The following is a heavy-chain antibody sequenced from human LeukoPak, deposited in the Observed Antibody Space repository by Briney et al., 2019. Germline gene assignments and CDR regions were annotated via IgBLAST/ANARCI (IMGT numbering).Heavy chain of an antibody. V-gene: IGHV3-33*01. CDR1: GFTFSSYV. J-gene: IGHJ4*02. Sequence: GGSLRLSCAASGFTFSSYVIHWVRQAPGKGLEWVAGIWYDGSNYYYADSVKGRFTISRDNSKNTLYLQMNSLGAEDTGVYYCARDGRALLRDFDYWGQGTLVTVSS. CDR3: ARDGRALLRDFDY. D-gene: IGHD1-26*01. CDR2: IWYDGSNY.